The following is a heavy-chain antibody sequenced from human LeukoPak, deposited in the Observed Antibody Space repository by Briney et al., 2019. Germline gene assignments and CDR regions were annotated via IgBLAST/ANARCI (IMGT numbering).Heavy chain of an antibody. CDR1: GGFISSSSYY. J-gene: IGHJ4*02. V-gene: IGHV4-39*07. D-gene: IGHD3-3*01. CDR2: IYYSGST. CDR3: ARVSSITIFGVVIGLYFDY. Sequence: PSETLSLTCTVSGGFISSSSYYWGWIRQPPGKGLEWIGSIYYSGSTYYNPSLKSRVTISVDTSKNQFSLKLSSVTAADTAVYYCARVSSITIFGVVIGLYFDYWGQGTLVTVSS.